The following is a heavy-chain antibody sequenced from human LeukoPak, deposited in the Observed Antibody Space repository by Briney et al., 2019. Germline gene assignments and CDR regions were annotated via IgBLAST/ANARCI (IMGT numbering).Heavy chain of an antibody. J-gene: IGHJ3*02. D-gene: IGHD5-18*01. Sequence: GGSLRLSCAASGFTFSSYSMNWVRQAPGKGLEWVSSISTTSSYIYYADSVKGRFTFSRDNAKNSLYLQMNSPRAEDTAVYYCARLRAGYRYGYGAFDIWGQGTMVTVSS. V-gene: IGHV3-21*01. CDR2: ISTTSSYI. CDR3: ARLRAGYRYGYGAFDI. CDR1: GFTFSSYS.